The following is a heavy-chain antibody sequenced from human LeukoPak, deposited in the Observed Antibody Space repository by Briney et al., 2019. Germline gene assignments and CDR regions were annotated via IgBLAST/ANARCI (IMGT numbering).Heavy chain of an antibody. V-gene: IGHV3-23*01. J-gene: IGHJ4*02. Sequence: GGSLRLSCAASGFTFSTYVMSWVRQAPGKGLGWVSGISGSGGSTYYADSVKGRFSISRDNSKNTLYLQMNSLRAEDTAVYYCAKEGRGVPTNYWGQGTLVTVSS. CDR1: GFTFSTYV. D-gene: IGHD2-2*01. CDR2: ISGSGGST. CDR3: AKEGRGVPTNY.